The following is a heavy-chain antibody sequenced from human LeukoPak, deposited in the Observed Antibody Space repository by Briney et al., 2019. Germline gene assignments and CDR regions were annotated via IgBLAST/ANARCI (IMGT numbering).Heavy chain of an antibody. CDR3: ARCVRGTMIGAFDI. Sequence: GGSQRLSCAASGFTVSSNYMSWVRQAPGKGLEWVSVIYGGGSTYYADSVKGRFTISRDNSKNTLYLQMNSLRAEDTAVYYCARCVRGTMIGAFDIWGLGTMVTVSS. D-gene: IGHD3-22*01. V-gene: IGHV3-53*01. CDR2: IYGGGST. CDR1: GFTVSSNY. J-gene: IGHJ3*02.